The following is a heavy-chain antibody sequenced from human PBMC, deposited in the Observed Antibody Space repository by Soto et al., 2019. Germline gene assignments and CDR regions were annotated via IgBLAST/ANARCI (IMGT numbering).Heavy chain of an antibody. J-gene: IGHJ4*02. CDR2: INTDGSTT. V-gene: IGHV3-74*01. CDR1: GFTFSSNW. D-gene: IGHD2-21*01. CDR3: VGDGEGF. Sequence: EVQLVESGGGLVQPGGSLRLSCAASGFTFSSNWMHWVRRVPGRGLVWVSRINTDGSTTNYEDSVEGRFTVSRDNAKNTVYLQMNSLRAGDTAVYYCVGDGEGFWGQGTLVTVSS.